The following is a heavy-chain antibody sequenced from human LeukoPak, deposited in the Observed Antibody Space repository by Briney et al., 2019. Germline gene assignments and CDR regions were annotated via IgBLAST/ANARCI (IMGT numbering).Heavy chain of an antibody. J-gene: IGHJ6*02. V-gene: IGHV4-31*03. CDR1: GGSISSGGHY. CDR2: IYYSGST. D-gene: IGHD5-18*01. Sequence: PSETLSLTCTVSGGSISSGGHYWSWIRQHPGKGLEWIGYIYYSGSTYYNPSLKSRVTISVDTSKNQFSLKLSSVTAADTAVYYCARAPLRGIQLWSYYYYGMDVWGQGTTVTVSS. CDR3: ARAPLRGIQLWSYYYYGMDV.